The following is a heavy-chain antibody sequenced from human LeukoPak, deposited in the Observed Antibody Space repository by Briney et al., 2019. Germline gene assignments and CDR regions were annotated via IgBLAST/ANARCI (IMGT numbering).Heavy chain of an antibody. CDR3: AQSDVGYGRIDY. CDR2: IYYSGST. D-gene: IGHD5-12*01. J-gene: IGHJ4*02. Sequence: PSETLSLTCTVSGGSISSSSYYWGWIRQPPGKGLEWIGSIYYSGSTYYNPSLKSRVTISVDTSKNQFSLKLSSVTAADTAVYYCAQSDVGYGRIDYWGQGTLVTVSS. V-gene: IGHV4-39*01. CDR1: GGSISSSSYY.